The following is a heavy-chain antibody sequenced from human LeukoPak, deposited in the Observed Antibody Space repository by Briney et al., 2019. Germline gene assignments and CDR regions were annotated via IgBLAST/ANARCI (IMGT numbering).Heavy chain of an antibody. CDR2: WTGYSGNT. D-gene: IGHD3-16*01. CDR3: ATYVAGRGGSGY. V-gene: IGHV4-39*07. Sequence: PSETLSLTCTVSGASISSAPYHWSWICQAPGKGLEWIGQWTGYSGNTDYNPSLKSRATISLDTSKIQFSLRLNSVTTADTAVYFCATYVAGRGGSGYWGQGTLVTVSS. CDR1: GASISSAPYH. J-gene: IGHJ4*02.